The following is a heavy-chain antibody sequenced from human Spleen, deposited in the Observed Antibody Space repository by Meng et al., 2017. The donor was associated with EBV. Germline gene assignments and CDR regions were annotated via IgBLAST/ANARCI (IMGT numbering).Heavy chain of an antibody. Sequence: QVALWAPGPGVVKPSGTLSLTWGVSGDSIIIEKWGSWVRQPPGKGLEWIGEIYHSGSTNYNPSLTSRVTILVDKSENQFSLKLSSVTAADTAVYYCASRYCPTTSCRQDWGQGTLVTVSS. J-gene: IGHJ4*02. CDR2: IYHSGST. CDR1: GDSIIIEKW. CDR3: ASRYCPTTSCRQD. V-gene: IGHV4-4*02. D-gene: IGHD2-2*01.